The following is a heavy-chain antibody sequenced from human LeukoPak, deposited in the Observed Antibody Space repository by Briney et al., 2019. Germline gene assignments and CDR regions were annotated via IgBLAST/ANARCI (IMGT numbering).Heavy chain of an antibody. J-gene: IGHJ4*02. CDR3: AREYYGSGSYYGY. Sequence: GGSLRLSCAASGFTFSGYWMSWVRQAPGKGLEWVANIKQDGCEKYYVDSVKGRFTISRDNAKNSLYLQMNSLRAEDTAVYYCAREYYGSGSYYGYWGQGTLVTVSS. CDR1: GFTFSGYW. V-gene: IGHV3-7*01. CDR2: IKQDGCEK. D-gene: IGHD3-10*01.